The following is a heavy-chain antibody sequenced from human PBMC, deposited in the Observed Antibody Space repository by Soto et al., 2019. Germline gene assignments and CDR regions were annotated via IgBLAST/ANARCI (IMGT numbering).Heavy chain of an antibody. J-gene: IGHJ4*02. V-gene: IGHV3-74*01. CDR3: VRATYTSSRFDY. CDR1: GFTFNSYW. D-gene: IGHD6-13*01. CDR2: INTDGTGT. Sequence: PGESLKISCAASGFTFNSYWMHWVRQAPGKGLVWVSRINTDGTGTTYADSVKGRFTISRDNANNMLYLQLNSLRAEDTAVFYCVRATYTSSRFDYWGQGIPVTVSS.